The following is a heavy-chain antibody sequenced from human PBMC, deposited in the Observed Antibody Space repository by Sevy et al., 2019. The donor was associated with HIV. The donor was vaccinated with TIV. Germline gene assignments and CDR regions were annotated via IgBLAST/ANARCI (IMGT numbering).Heavy chain of an antibody. Sequence: GGSLRLSCAVSGFTFSSYTMNWVRQAPGKGLEWVSSISSSSSYIYYADSVKGRFTISRDNAKNSLYLQMNSLRAEDTAVYYWGRGEEDYVWGTSRDLTFFDYWGQGTLVTVSS. CDR3: GRGEEDYVWGTSRDLTFFDY. CDR2: ISSSSSYI. CDR1: GFTFSSYT. V-gene: IGHV3-21*01. D-gene: IGHD3-16*02. J-gene: IGHJ4*02.